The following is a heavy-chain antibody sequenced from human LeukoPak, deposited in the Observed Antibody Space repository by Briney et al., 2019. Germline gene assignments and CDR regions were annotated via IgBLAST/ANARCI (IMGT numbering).Heavy chain of an antibody. V-gene: IGHV3-30-3*01. CDR1: GFTFSSYA. J-gene: IGHJ4*02. CDR2: ISYDGSNK. Sequence: GGSLRLSCAASGFTFSSYAMHWVRQAPGKGLEWVAVISYDGSNKYYADSVKGRFTISRDNSKNTLYLQMNSLRAEDTAVYYCARPSSGWYVEEVYYFDYRGQGTLVTVSS. D-gene: IGHD6-19*01. CDR3: ARPSSGWYVEEVYYFDY.